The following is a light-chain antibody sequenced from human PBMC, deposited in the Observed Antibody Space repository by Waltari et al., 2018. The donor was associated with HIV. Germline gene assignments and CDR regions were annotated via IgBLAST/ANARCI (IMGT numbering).Light chain of an antibody. V-gene: IGKV1-17*01. CDR1: RDIRYD. CDR2: AAA. J-gene: IGKJ1*01. Sequence: DIQMTQSPHSLSASVGDIVTITCRASRDIRYDLGWYQQKPGMAPKRLSYAAANLQTGVPSRFSGSRSGTEFILTINSLQPEDFATYYCLKHNTFPRPFGQGTTVEV. CDR3: LKHNTFPRP.